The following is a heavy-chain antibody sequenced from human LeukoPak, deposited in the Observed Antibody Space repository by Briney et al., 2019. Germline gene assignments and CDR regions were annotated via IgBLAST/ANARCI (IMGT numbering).Heavy chain of an antibody. CDR1: GGTFSSYA. V-gene: IGHV1-69*04. CDR3: ARAFYGSAHEYFDY. CDR2: ISSILGIA. D-gene: IGHD3-10*01. Sequence: SVKVSCKASGGTFSSYAISWVRQAPGKGLEWMGRISSILGIANYAQKFQGRVTITAEKSTSTAYMELSSLRSEDTAVYYCARAFYGSAHEYFDYWGQGKLVTASS. J-gene: IGHJ4*02.